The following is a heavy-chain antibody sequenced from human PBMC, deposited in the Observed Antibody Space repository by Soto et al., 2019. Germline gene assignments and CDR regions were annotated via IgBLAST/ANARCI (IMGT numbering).Heavy chain of an antibody. CDR3: ARATDHTRRLGYCSGGSCYGFDY. Sequence: QVQLVQSGAEVKKPGASVKVSCKASGYTFTSYGISSVRQAPGQGLEWMGWISAYNGNTNYAQKLQGRVTMTTDTSTSTAYMELRSLRSDDTAVYYCARATDHTRRLGYCSGGSCYGFDYWGQGTLVTVSS. D-gene: IGHD2-15*01. CDR2: ISAYNGNT. J-gene: IGHJ4*02. V-gene: IGHV1-18*01. CDR1: GYTFTSYG.